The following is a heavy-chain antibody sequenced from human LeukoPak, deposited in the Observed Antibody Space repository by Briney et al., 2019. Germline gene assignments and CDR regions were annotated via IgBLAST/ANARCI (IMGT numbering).Heavy chain of an antibody. CDR3: ARERADQDYYGSGTFDY. CDR2: IIPIFGTA. CDR1: GGTFSSYA. V-gene: IGHV1-69*05. J-gene: IGHJ4*02. D-gene: IGHD3-10*01. Sequence: ASVKVSCKASGGTFSSYAISWVRQAPGQGLEWMGGIIPIFGTANYAQEFQGRVTITTDESTSTAYMELSSLRSEDTAVYYCARERADQDYYGSGTFDYWGQGTLVTVSS.